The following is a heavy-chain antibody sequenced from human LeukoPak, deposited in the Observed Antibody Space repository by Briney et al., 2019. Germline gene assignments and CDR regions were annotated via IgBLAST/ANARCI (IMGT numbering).Heavy chain of an antibody. CDR1: GYTFTSYY. V-gene: IGHV1-46*01. Sequence: ASVKVSCKASGYTFTSYYMHWVRQAPGQGLEWMGIINPSGGSTSYAQKFQGRVTMTRNTSISTAYMELSSLRSEDTAVYYCARDPYYYDSSGYPNDAFDIWGQGTMVTVSS. J-gene: IGHJ3*02. D-gene: IGHD3-22*01. CDR3: ARDPYYYDSSGYPNDAFDI. CDR2: INPSGGST.